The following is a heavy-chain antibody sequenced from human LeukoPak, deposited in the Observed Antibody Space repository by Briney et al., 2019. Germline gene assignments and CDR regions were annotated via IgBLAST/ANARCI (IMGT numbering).Heavy chain of an antibody. CDR3: AKGVASSAYSAFDY. J-gene: IGHJ4*02. Sequence: GGSLRLSCAASGFTFSSYAMSWVRQAPGKGLEWVSVVSGSGDSAYYADSMKGRFTISKDNSQKTLYLQMNSLRAEDTGVYYCAKGVASSAYSAFDYWGQGTRVTVSS. V-gene: IGHV3-23*01. CDR2: VSGSGDSA. CDR1: GFTFSSYA. D-gene: IGHD3-22*01.